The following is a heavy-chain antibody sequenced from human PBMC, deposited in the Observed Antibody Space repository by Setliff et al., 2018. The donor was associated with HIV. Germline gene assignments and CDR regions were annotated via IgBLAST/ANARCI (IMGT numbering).Heavy chain of an antibody. CDR1: GGSISSGNYY. Sequence: SETLSLTCTVSGGSISSGNYYWNWIRQHPGKGLEWIGYIYYSGATYYNPSLKSRVTLSIDTSKNQFSLNLSSVTAADTAVYYCASRIQLWSSEYYFDYWGQGTLVTVSS. V-gene: IGHV4-31*03. CDR2: IYYSGAT. D-gene: IGHD5-18*01. CDR3: ASRIQLWSSEYYFDY. J-gene: IGHJ4*02.